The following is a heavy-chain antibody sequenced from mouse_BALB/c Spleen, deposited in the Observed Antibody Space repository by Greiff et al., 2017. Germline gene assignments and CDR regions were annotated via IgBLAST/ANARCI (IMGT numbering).Heavy chain of an antibody. D-gene: IGHD4-1*01. CDR1: GFNIKDTY. J-gene: IGHJ4*01. CDR3: ALTGTGAMDY. Sequence: DVQLQESGAELVKPGASVKLSCTASGFNIKDTYMHWVKQRPEQGLEWIGRIDPANGNTKYDPKFQGKATITADTSSNTAYLQLSSLTSEDTAVYYCALTGTGAMDYWGQGTSVTVSS. V-gene: IGHV14-3*02. CDR2: IDPANGNT.